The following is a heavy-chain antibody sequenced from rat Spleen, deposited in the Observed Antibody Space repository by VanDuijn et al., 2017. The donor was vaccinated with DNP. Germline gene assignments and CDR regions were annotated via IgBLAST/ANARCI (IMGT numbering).Heavy chain of an antibody. V-gene: IGHV2S8*01. Sequence: QVQMRETGPGLVQTTQTLSVTCTVSGFLLTTYGVHWVRQPPGKGLEWIAAMSSGGSTYYNSALKSRLSISRDTSKSQVFLKMNSLQTEDTAMYFCARWGDYWGQGVMVTVSS. CDR3: ARWGDY. CDR2: MSSGGST. CDR1: GFLLTTYG. J-gene: IGHJ2*01.